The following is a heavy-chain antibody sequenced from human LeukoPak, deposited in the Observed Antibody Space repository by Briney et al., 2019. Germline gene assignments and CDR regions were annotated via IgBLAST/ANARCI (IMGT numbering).Heavy chain of an antibody. Sequence: ASVKVSCKASGYTFTGYYMHWVRQAPGQGLEWMGWINPNSGSTNYAQKFQGWVTMTRDTSISTAYMELSRLRSDDTAVYYCARERGPLGYCSGGSCYFDGMDVWGQGTTVTVSS. CDR3: ARERGPLGYCSGGSCYFDGMDV. V-gene: IGHV1-2*04. CDR2: INPNSGST. J-gene: IGHJ6*02. CDR1: GYTFTGYY. D-gene: IGHD2-15*01.